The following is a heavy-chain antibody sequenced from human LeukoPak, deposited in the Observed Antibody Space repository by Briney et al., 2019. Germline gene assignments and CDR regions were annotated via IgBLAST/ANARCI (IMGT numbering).Heavy chain of an antibody. CDR1: GFTFPTYA. CDR3: AKAGRSGWYPGWPFDI. J-gene: IGHJ3*02. Sequence: GGSLRLSCAASGFTFPTYAMSWVRQAPGKGLQWVSVIRDSGASTYYADSVKGRLTISRDNSKNTLYLQMNSLRAEDTAVYYCAKAGRSGWYPGWPFDIWGQGAMVTVSS. D-gene: IGHD6-19*01. V-gene: IGHV3-23*01. CDR2: IRDSGAST.